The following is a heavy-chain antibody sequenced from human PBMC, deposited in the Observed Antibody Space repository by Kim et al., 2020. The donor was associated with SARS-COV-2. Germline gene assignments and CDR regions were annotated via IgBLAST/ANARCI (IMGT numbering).Heavy chain of an antibody. CDR3: ARERFRDVDWWEPDAFDI. V-gene: IGHV3-30*04. CDR1: GFTFSSYA. CDR2: ISYDGSNK. Sequence: GGSLRLSCAASGFTFSSYAMHWVRQAPGKGLEWVAVISYDGSNKYYADSVKGRFTISRDNSKNTLYLQMNSLRAEDTAVYYCARERFRDVDWWEPDAFDIWGQGTMVTVSS. J-gene: IGHJ3*02. D-gene: IGHD1-26*01.